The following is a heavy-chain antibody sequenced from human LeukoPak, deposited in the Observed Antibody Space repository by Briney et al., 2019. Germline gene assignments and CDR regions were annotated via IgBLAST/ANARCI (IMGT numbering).Heavy chain of an antibody. CDR2: IYYRGST. D-gene: IGHD6-13*01. CDR1: GGSIINSSYY. J-gene: IGHJ4*02. CDR3: ARARAGTVDY. Sequence: SETLSLTCTVSGGSIINSSYYWGWIRQPPGKGLQWIGNIYYRGSTYYNPSLKSRVTISINTSKNQLSLNLSSVTAADTAVYYCARARAGTVDYWGQGTLVTVSS. V-gene: IGHV4-39*07.